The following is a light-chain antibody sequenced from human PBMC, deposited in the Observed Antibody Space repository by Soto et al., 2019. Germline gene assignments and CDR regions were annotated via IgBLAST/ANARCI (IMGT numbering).Light chain of an antibody. J-gene: IGLJ2*01. CDR2: SNN. V-gene: IGLV1-44*01. Sequence: QSVLTQPPSASGTPGQRVTISCSGSSSNIGSNTVNWYQQLPGTAPKLLIYSNNQRPSGVPDRFSGSKSGTSASLAISGLQSEDEADYYCAAWDDRLNGRVVFGGGTQVTVL. CDR1: SSNIGSNT. CDR3: AAWDDRLNGRVV.